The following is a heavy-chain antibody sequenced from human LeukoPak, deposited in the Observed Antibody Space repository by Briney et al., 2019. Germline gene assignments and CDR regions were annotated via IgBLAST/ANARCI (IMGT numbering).Heavy chain of an antibody. D-gene: IGHD3-10*01. V-gene: IGHV4-59*08. CDR3: ARHTYYYGSGSPINWFDP. J-gene: IGHJ5*02. CDR2: IYYSGST. CDR1: GGSIGSYY. Sequence: SETLSLTCTVSGGSIGSYYWSWIRQPPGKGLEWIGYIYYSGSTNYNPSLKSRVTISVDTSKNQFSLKLSSVTAADTAVYYCARHTYYYGSGSPINWFDPWGQGTLVTVSS.